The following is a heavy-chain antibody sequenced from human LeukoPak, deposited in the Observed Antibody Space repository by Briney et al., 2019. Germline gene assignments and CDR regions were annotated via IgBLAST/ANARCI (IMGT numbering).Heavy chain of an antibody. J-gene: IGHJ4*02. D-gene: IGHD3-22*01. CDR2: IYYSGST. Sequence: SETLSLTCTVSGGSISSSSYYWGWIRQPPGKGLEWIGSIYYSGSTYYNPSLKSRVTISVDTSKNQFSLKLSSVTAADTAVYYCARHGYSAMYYYDSSGYSDYWGQGTPVTVSS. CDR3: ARHGYSAMYYYDSSGYSDY. V-gene: IGHV4-39*01. CDR1: GGSISSSSYY.